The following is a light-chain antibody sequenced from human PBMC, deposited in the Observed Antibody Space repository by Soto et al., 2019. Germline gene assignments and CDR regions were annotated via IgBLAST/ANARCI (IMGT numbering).Light chain of an antibody. Sequence: ETLLTQSPGTLSLSPGERATLSCRASQSVPSNYLSWYQQKPGRPPRVLIYGVSARAPGVPDRFSGSGSGTDFSLTISRLEPEDFAVYYCQQYDGSSTWTFGQGTKVDIK. J-gene: IGKJ1*01. V-gene: IGKV3-20*01. CDR2: GVS. CDR1: QSVPSNY. CDR3: QQYDGSSTWT.